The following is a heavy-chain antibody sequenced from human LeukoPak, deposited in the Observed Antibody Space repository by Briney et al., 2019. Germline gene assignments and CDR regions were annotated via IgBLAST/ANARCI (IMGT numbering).Heavy chain of an antibody. D-gene: IGHD3-22*01. CDR1: GYTFTSYY. J-gene: IGHJ4*02. CDR2: INPSGGST. V-gene: IGHV1-46*01. CDR3: ARGPGPADDGGGYCFDY. Sequence: GSVKVSCKASGYTFTSYYLYWVRQAPGQGREWMGVINPSGGSTTSAQKFQGRVTMTRDTSTSTVYMELRSLRSEDTAVYYCARGPGPADDGGGYCFDYWGQGTLVTVSS.